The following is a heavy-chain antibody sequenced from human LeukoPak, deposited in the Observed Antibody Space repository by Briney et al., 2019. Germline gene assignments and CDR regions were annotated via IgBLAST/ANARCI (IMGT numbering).Heavy chain of an antibody. CDR1: GFSFSDYA. V-gene: IGHV3-30*04. D-gene: IGHD3-16*02. J-gene: IGHJ4*02. CDR2: ISHDGSNK. Sequence: GGSLRLSCAASGFSFSDYAMHWVRQAPGKGLEWVAIISHDGSNKYYVDSVKGRFTISRDNSKNTLYLQINSLTPEDTALYYCARDLYCSGGSYQRLYDYVWRTFRYRGLDYWGQGTLVSVSS. CDR3: ARDLYCSGGSYQRLYDYVWRTFRYRGLDY.